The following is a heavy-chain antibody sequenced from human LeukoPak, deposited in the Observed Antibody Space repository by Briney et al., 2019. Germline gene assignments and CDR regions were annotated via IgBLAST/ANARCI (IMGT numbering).Heavy chain of an antibody. J-gene: IGHJ4*02. V-gene: IGHV1-46*01. Sequence: ASVKVSCKASGYTFTSYYMHWVRQAPGQGLERMGMIYPRDGSTSYAQKFQGRVTVTRDTSTSTVHMELSGLRSEDTAVYYCARDQEGFDYWGQGTLVTVSS. CDR3: ARDQEGFDY. CDR2: IYPRDGST. CDR1: GYTFTSYY.